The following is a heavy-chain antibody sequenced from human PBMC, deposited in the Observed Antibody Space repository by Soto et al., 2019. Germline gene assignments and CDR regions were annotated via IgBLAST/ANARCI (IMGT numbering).Heavy chain of an antibody. D-gene: IGHD5-18*01. CDR2: IYYSGST. Sequence: SETLSLTCTVSGGSISSGGYYWSWIRQHPGKGLEWIGYIYYSGSTYYNPSLKSRVTISVDTSKNQFSLKLSSVTAADTAVYYCARGYSYGYRRDWFDPRGQRTLVTVSS. CDR3: ARGYSYGYRRDWFDP. CDR1: GGSISSGGYY. J-gene: IGHJ5*02. V-gene: IGHV4-31*03.